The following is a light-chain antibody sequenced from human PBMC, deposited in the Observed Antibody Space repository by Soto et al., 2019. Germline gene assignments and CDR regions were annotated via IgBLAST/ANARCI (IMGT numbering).Light chain of an antibody. V-gene: IGKV3-11*01. Sequence: EIVLTQSPATLSLSPGERGTLSCRVSKGVSTSFGWYQQKPGQAPRPLIYDASNRATGIPARFRSRGSGTDFTLTIRCLEPEASGVYFCQQRSVGVTFGQGTRLEIK. CDR3: QQRSVGVT. CDR2: DAS. J-gene: IGKJ5*01. CDR1: KGVSTS.